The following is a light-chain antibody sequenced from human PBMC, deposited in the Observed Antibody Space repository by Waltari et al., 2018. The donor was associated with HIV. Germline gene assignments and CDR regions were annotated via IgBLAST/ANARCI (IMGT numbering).Light chain of an antibody. V-gene: IGLV3-21*04. CDR1: NSGGQS. CDR2: YNS. CDR3: QVWDSSNEHVV. J-gene: IGLJ3*02. Sequence: SYVLTQPPSVSVAPGAAATTSFGAWNSGGQSVHWYKQQPGQAPVLVTRYNSDRPSGIPDRISGSNSGHTATLTITSVEAGDEATYYCQVWDSSNEHVVFGGGTELTVL.